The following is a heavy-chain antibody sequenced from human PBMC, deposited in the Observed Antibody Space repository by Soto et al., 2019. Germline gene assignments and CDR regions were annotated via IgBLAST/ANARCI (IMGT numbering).Heavy chain of an antibody. CDR3: ARDWGRGYGSGSSFDY. Sequence: QVQLVESGGGVVQPGRSLRLSCAASGFTFSSYAMHWVRQAPGKGLEWVAVISYDGSNKYYADSVKGRFTISRDNSKTSLDLQMNSLRAEDTAVYYCARDWGRGYGSGSSFDYWGQGTLVTVSS. CDR1: GFTFSSYA. V-gene: IGHV3-30-3*01. J-gene: IGHJ4*02. CDR2: ISYDGSNK. D-gene: IGHD3-10*01.